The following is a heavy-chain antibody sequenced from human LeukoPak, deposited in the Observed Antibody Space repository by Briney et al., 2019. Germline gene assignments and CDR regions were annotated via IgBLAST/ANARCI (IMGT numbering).Heavy chain of an antibody. Sequence: SETLSLTCTVSGGSISSSYWSWLRQPPGKGLEWIGYVYHTGKTNYNPSLKSRVTISIDTSKNQFSLKLSSVTAADTAVYYCARDPMIYSSSWYLSPNVGADYWGQGTLVTVSS. J-gene: IGHJ4*02. CDR3: ARDPMIYSSSWYLSPNVGADY. D-gene: IGHD6-13*01. CDR1: GGSISSSY. CDR2: VYHTGKT. V-gene: IGHV4-59*12.